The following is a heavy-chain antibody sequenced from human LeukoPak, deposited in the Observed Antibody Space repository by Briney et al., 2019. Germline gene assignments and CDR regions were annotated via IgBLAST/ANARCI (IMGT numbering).Heavy chain of an antibody. CDR2: IKSNPDGGTT. V-gene: IGHV3-15*01. CDR1: GFIFTNAW. Sequence: GGSLRLSCAASGFIFTNAWMSWVRRAPGKGLEWVGRIKSNPDGGTTDYAAPVKGRFTISRDDSKNTLYVQMNSLRTEDTAVYYCTTAAAGTSYWGQGTLVTVSS. J-gene: IGHJ4*02. CDR3: TTAAAGTSY. D-gene: IGHD6-13*01.